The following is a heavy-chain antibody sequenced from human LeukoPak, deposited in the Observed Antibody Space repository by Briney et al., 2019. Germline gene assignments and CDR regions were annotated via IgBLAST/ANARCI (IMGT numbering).Heavy chain of an antibody. CDR1: GGSISSGSYY. Sequence: SETLSLTCTVSGGSISSGSYYWSWVRQPAGKGLEGIGRIYTSGSTNYNPSLERRVTISGDTSKNQFTPKLSAVTAPHTVVYYCLSYDILTGYPYWGQGTLVTVSS. J-gene: IGHJ4*02. D-gene: IGHD3-9*01. V-gene: IGHV4-61*02. CDR2: IYTSGST. CDR3: LSYDILTGYPY.